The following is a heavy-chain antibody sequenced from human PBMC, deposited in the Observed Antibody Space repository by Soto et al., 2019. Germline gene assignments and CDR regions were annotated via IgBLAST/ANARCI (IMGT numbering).Heavy chain of an antibody. V-gene: IGHV3-7*01. CDR3: ARDFYGGFSYGPGDS. D-gene: IGHD2-15*01. CDR1: GLTLKSYS. J-gene: IGHJ4*02. Sequence: PGGSLRLSCAASGLTLKSYSMNWVRQAPGKGLEWVANIKQDGSKAQYLESVRGRFTISRDNSKNSVYLQMTSLRAEDTALYYCARDFYGGFSYGPGDSWGQGTLVTVSS. CDR2: IKQDGSKA.